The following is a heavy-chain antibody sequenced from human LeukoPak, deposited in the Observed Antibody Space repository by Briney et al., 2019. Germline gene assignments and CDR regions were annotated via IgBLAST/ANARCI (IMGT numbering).Heavy chain of an antibody. CDR1: GFIFDNFG. D-gene: IGHD3-10*01. J-gene: IGHJ4*02. Sequence: GGSLRLSCAASGFIFDNFGMTWVRQAAGKGLEWVSRISASGHSTTYADSVKGWITISRDNSKNTLFLQVHSLRDDDTAVYYCARVDNMVRGIIAYWGQGTLVTVSS. CDR2: ISASGHST. CDR3: ARVDNMVRGIIAY. V-gene: IGHV3-23*01.